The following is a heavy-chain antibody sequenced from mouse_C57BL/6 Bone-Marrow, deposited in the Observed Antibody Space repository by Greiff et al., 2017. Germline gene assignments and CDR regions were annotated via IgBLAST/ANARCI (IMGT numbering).Heavy chain of an antibody. V-gene: IGHV1-76*01. CDR3: ARGKFPFAY. J-gene: IGHJ3*01. CDR2: IYPGSGNT. D-gene: IGHD1-3*01. CDR1: GYTFTDYY. Sequence: VQLQQSGAELVRPGASVKLSCKASGYTFTDYYINWVKQRPGQGLEWIARIYPGSGNTYYNEKFKGKSTLTAEKSSSTAYMQLSSLTSEDSAVYFCARGKFPFAYWGKGTLVTVSA.